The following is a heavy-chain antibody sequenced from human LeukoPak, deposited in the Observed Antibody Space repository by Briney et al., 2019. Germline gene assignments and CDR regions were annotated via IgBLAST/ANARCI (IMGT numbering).Heavy chain of an antibody. CDR2: INPSGGNT. Sequence: ASVKVSCKASGYTFTSYYMHWVRQAPGQGLEWMGIINPSGGNTNYAQKLQGRVTMTTDTSTSTAYMELRSLRSDDTAVYYCARDLPGQGYYSGYYYYGMDVWGQGTTVTVSS. J-gene: IGHJ6*02. CDR3: ARDLPGQGYYSGYYYYGMDV. V-gene: IGHV1-46*01. D-gene: IGHD3-3*01. CDR1: GYTFTSYY.